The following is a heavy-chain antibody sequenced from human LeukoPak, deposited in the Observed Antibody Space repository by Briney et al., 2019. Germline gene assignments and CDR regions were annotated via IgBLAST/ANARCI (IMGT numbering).Heavy chain of an antibody. CDR2: ISAYNGNT. CDR3: ARDRSCSSTSCYWYWFDP. D-gene: IGHD2-2*01. CDR1: VYTFTIYG. V-gene: IGHV1-18*01. Sequence: ASVTVSCKASVYTFTIYGISWVRQAPGQGGEWMGWISAYNGNTNYAQKLQGRVTITTDTSKSTAYMELRSLRSDDTAVYYCARDRSCSSTSCYWYWFDPWGRGTLVTVSS. J-gene: IGHJ5*02.